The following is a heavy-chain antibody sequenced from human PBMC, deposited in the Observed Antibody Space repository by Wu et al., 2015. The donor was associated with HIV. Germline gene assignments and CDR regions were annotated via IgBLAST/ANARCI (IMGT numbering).Heavy chain of an antibody. J-gene: IGHJ2*01. D-gene: IGHD1-26*01. V-gene: IGHV1-2*02. CDR1: GYSFTGYY. CDR2: INPNSGGT. CDR3: ARADVLIQISPVGSGSAR. Sequence: QVRLVQSGAEVKKPGASVKVSCKASGYSFTGYYIHWVRQAPGQGLEWMGWINPNSGGTNYAQKFQGRVTMTRDTSITTAYMDLNRLRSDDTAMYFCARADVLIQISPVGSGSARRGR.